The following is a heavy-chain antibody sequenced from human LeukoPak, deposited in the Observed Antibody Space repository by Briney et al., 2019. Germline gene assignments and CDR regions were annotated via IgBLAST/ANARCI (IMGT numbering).Heavy chain of an antibody. D-gene: IGHD6-6*01. J-gene: IGHJ4*02. V-gene: IGHV1-2*02. CDR3: ARGRIAARSGNVEIDY. CDR1: GYTFTGYY. CDR2: INPNSGGT. Sequence: ASVKVSCKASGYTFTGYYMHWVRQAPGQGLEWMGWINPNSGGTNYAQKFQGRVTITTDESTSTAYMELSSLRSEDTAVYYCARGRIAARSGNVEIDYWGQGTLVTVSS.